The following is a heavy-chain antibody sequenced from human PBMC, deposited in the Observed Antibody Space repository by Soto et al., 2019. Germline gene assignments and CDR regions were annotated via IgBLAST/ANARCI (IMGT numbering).Heavy chain of an antibody. CDR2: ISWNSGSI. CDR1: GLTFDDYA. V-gene: IGHV3-9*01. Sequence: GGSLRLSCAASGLTFDDYAMHWVRQAPGKGLEWVSGISWNSGSIGYADSVKGRFTISRDNAKNSLYLQMNSLRAEDTALYYCAKDLCSGGSCYLGAFDIWGQGTMVTVSS. CDR3: AKDLCSGGSCYLGAFDI. D-gene: IGHD2-15*01. J-gene: IGHJ3*02.